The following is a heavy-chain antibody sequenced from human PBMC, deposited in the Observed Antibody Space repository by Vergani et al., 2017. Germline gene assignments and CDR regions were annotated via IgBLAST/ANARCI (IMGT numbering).Heavy chain of an antibody. D-gene: IGHD2-15*01. J-gene: IGHJ5*02. CDR2: IYYSGST. V-gene: IGHV4-39*07. Sequence: QLQLQESGPGLVKPSETLSLTCTVSGGSISSSSYYWGWIRQPPGKGLEWIGSIYYSGSTYYNPSLKSRVPISVDTSKNQFSLKLSSVTAADTAVYYCARETVVVVAATHSWFDPWGQGTLVTVSS. CDR1: GGSISSSSYY. CDR3: ARETVVVVAATHSWFDP.